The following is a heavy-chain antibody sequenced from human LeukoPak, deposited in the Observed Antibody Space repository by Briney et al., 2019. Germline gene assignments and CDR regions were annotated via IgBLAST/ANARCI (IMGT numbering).Heavy chain of an antibody. J-gene: IGHJ4*02. CDR3: ARSPYDSSGYYSW. CDR2: ISSSSSYI. Sequence: GGSLRLSCAASGFTFSSYSMNWVRQAPGKGLEWVSSISSSSSYIYYADSVKGRFTISRDNAKNSLYLQMNSLGAEDTAVYYCARSPYDSSGYYSWWGQGTLVTVSS. CDR1: GFTFSSYS. V-gene: IGHV3-21*01. D-gene: IGHD3-22*01.